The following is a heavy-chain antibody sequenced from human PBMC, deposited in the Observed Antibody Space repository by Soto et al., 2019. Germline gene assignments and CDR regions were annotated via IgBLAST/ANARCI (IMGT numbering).Heavy chain of an antibody. CDR2: ISYSGRT. D-gene: IGHD1-26*01. CDR1: GGSISNGGYY. Sequence: SETLSLTCTVSGGSISNGGYYWSWIRQHPGKGLEWIGLISYSGRTKYNPALKSRLTISIDTSKNHFSLKLTSVTAADTAVYYCAREGGSYSAFFDYWGQGALVTVSS. V-gene: IGHV4-31*03. CDR3: AREGGSYSAFFDY. J-gene: IGHJ4*02.